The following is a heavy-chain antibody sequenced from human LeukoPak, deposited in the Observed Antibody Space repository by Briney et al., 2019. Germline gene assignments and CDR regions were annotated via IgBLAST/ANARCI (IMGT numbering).Heavy chain of an antibody. CDR3: ARSGKLDY. Sequence: GESLKISCQVSGYTFTTYWIGWVRQLPGKGLEWMGIIFPADSDTRYSPSFRGQVTISADKSTSTAYLQWSSLKASDTAIYYCARSGKLDYWGQGTLVTVSS. D-gene: IGHD1-26*01. V-gene: IGHV5-51*01. J-gene: IGHJ4*02. CDR1: GYTFTTYW. CDR2: IFPADSDT.